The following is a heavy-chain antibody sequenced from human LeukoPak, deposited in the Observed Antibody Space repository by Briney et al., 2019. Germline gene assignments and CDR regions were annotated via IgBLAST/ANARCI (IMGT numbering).Heavy chain of an antibody. CDR2: INQSGST. CDR1: GGSFSGYY. D-gene: IGHD2-15*01. V-gene: IGHV4-34*01. CDR3: ARGGYCSGGSCYSWFDP. J-gene: IGHJ5*02. Sequence: SETLSLTCAVYGGSFSGYYWSWIRQPPGKGLEWIGEINQSGSTNYNPSLKSRATISVDTSKNQFSLKLSSVTAADTAVYYCARGGYCSGGSCYSWFDPWGQGTQVTVSS.